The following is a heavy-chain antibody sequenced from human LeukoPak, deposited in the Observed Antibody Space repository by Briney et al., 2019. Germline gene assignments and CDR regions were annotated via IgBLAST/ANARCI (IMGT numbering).Heavy chain of an antibody. CDR2: TSSGGGST. CDR3: AKEKRSSMDV. CDR1: GFIFTTSA. V-gene: IGHV3-23*01. D-gene: IGHD6-6*01. Sequence: GGSLRLSCEASGFIFTTSAISWVRQAPGKGLEWVSFTSSGGGSTYHSDSVRGRFTISRDNSNNTVSLYMHSLRAEDTAIYYCAKEKRSSMDVWGNGTTVIVSS. J-gene: IGHJ6*03.